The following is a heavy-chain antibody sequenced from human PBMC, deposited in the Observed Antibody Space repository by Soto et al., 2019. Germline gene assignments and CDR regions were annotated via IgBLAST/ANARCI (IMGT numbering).Heavy chain of an antibody. Sequence: EVQLVESGGDLVQRGGSLRLSCAASGFPFSSYWMHWVRHTPGKGLDWVARISGDGVTTYYADSVTGRFTVSRDNAKNTLSLQISGLSAEDTAVYYCAREYYGLLTGYYTDYWGQGTLVSVSS. D-gene: IGHD3-9*01. CDR3: AREYYGLLTGYYTDY. CDR2: ISGDGVTT. J-gene: IGHJ4*02. CDR1: GFPFSSYW. V-gene: IGHV3-74*01.